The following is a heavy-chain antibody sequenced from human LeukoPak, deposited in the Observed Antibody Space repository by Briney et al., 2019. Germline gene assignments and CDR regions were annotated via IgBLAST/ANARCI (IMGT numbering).Heavy chain of an antibody. J-gene: IGHJ4*02. CDR2: IKQDGTEK. CDR3: ARNQYYDFWSGYYRY. V-gene: IGHV3-7*03. D-gene: IGHD3-3*01. CDR1: GFTFSDYW. Sequence: GGSLRLSCAASGFTFSDYWMSWVRQAPGKGLEWVANIKQDGTEKNYVDSVKGRFIISRDNAKNSLYLQLSSLRADDTAVYYCARNQYYDFWSGYYRYWGQGTLVTVSS.